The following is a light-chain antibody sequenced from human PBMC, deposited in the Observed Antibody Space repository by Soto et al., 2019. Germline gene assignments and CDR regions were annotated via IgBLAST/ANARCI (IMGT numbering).Light chain of an antibody. V-gene: IGKV3-11*01. CDR3: HQRQSSPRT. CDR1: QIFTISY. CDR2: DAS. Sequence: MLLAHSPGTLSLAPVEKSGLSGMAIQIFTISYIAWYQQKPGQAPRLLIYDASNRATGIPDRFSASGSGTDFTLTISDLQPEDFALYHCHQRQSSPRTFGQGTKVDIK. J-gene: IGKJ1*01.